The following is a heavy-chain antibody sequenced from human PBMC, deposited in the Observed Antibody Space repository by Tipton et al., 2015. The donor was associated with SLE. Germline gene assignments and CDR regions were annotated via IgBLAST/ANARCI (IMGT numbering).Heavy chain of an antibody. CDR2: IVPIFATP. CDR1: GYTFTSYG. J-gene: IGHJ5*02. CDR3: VVMVRGIIIWP. V-gene: IGHV1-69*05. D-gene: IGHD3-10*01. Sequence: QLVQSGAEVKKPGASVKVSCKASGYTFTSYGINWVRQAPGQGLEWMGGIVPIFATPNSAQKFQGRVTITTAESTSTAYMELSSLTYEDTAVYYCVVMVRGIIIWPRGQGTLVTVSS.